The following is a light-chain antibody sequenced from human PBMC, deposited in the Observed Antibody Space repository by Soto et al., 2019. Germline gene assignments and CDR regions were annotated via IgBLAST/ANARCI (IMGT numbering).Light chain of an antibody. V-gene: IGKV3-20*01. Sequence: EIVLTQSPGTLSLSPGERATLSCRASQSVTSSYLAWYQQKPGQAPRLLIYGASSRATGIPDRFSGSGSGTDFTLTISRLETEDFAVYYCHLYGSLIITFGPGTKVDIK. CDR1: QSVTSSY. J-gene: IGKJ3*01. CDR3: HLYGSLIIT. CDR2: GAS.